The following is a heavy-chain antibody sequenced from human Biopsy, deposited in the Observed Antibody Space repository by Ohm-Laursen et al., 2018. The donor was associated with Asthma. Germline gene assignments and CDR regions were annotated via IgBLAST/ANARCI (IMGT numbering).Heavy chain of an antibody. V-gene: IGHV1-2*06. CDR3: ARGQKSAGDRWFDP. CDR2: IKPNSGGR. D-gene: IGHD6-13*01. Sequence: ASVKASCKVSGYTFIGCHIHWMRQAPGQGLEWMGRIKPNSGGRNQAQKFQGRVTMTRDTSISTAYMEVSRLRSDETAVYYCARGQKSAGDRWFDPWGQGTLVTVSS. J-gene: IGHJ5*02. CDR1: GYTFIGCH.